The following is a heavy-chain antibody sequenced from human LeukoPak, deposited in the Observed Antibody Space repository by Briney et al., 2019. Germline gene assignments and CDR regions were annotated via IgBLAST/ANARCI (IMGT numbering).Heavy chain of an antibody. CDR2: IYSGGST. CDR3: ARGGSYLSAFDI. Sequence: GGSLRLSCVASRFTYSHYGMNWVRQAPGRGLGWVSIIYSGGSTFYADSVKGRFTISRDNSKNTLYLQMNSLRAEDTAVYYCARGGSYLSAFDIWGQGTMVTVSS. J-gene: IGHJ3*02. CDR1: RFTYSHYG. V-gene: IGHV3-53*01. D-gene: IGHD1-26*01.